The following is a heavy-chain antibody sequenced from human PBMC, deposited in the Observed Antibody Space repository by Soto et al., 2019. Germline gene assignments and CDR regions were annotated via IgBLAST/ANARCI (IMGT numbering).Heavy chain of an antibody. Sequence: SETLSLTYTVSGGSMRSSCYYWGWIRQPPGRGLEWIGTIFHSGNTYYGPSLKSRVTIYVDTSKNQFSLKLGSVTAADTAVYFCARVRVSTTIHYHHGDIDVSGQGTTVT. CDR2: IFHSGNT. CDR3: ARVRVSTTIHYHHGDIDV. V-gene: IGHV4-39*01. D-gene: IGHD1-1*01. CDR1: GGSMRSSCYY. J-gene: IGHJ6*02.